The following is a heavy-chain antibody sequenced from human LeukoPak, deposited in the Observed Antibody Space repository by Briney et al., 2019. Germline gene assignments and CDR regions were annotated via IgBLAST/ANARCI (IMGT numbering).Heavy chain of an antibody. Sequence: PSETLSLTCTVSDGSISSYYWSWIRQPPGKGLEWIGYIYYSGSTYYNPSLKSRVTISVDTSKNQFSLKLSSVTAADTAVYYCARVGGSGSYYYAMDVWGQGTTVTVSS. CDR3: ARVGGSGSYYYAMDV. CDR2: IYYSGST. D-gene: IGHD3-10*01. V-gene: IGHV4-59*01. CDR1: DGSISSYY. J-gene: IGHJ6*02.